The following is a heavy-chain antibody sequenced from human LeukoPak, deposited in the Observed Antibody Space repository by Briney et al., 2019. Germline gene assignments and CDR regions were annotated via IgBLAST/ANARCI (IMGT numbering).Heavy chain of an antibody. CDR3: ARSKAYYYYYMDV. V-gene: IGHV5-51*01. CDR1: GYSFTSYW. CDR2: IYPGDSDT. Sequence: GESLKISCKGSGYSFTSYWIGWVRQMPGKDLEWMGIIYPGDSDTRYSPSFQGQVTISADKSISTAYLQWSSLKASDTAMYYCARSKAYYYYYMDVWGKGTTVTVSS. J-gene: IGHJ6*03.